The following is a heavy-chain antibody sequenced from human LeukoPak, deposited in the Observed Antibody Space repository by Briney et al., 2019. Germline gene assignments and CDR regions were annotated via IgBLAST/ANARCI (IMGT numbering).Heavy chain of an antibody. V-gene: IGHV4-30-4*08. CDR3: ARRRTGTTLNPNYFDY. CDR2: IYYSGST. J-gene: IGHJ4*02. CDR1: GGSISSGDYY. D-gene: IGHD1-1*01. Sequence: SQTLSPTCTVSGGSISSGDYYWSWIRQPPGKGLEWIGYIYYSGSTYYNPSLKSRVTISVDTSKNQFSLKLSSVTAADTAVYYRARRRTGTTLNPNYFDYWGQGTLVTVSS.